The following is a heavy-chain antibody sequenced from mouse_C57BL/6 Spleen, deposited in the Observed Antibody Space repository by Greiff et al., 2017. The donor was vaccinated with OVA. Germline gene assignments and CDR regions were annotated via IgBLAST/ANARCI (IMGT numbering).Heavy chain of an antibody. J-gene: IGHJ2*01. CDR3: ASGGKLGIRGYFDY. CDR1: GYTFTDYS. D-gene: IGHD3-1*01. Sequence: EVQLQQSGPELVKPGASVKLSCTASGYTFTDYSMTWVQQTPGKSLEWIGDISANNGGTSYNHKVKGQATLSVDKSTSTAYMELRSLTSEDSAVSDCASGGKLGIRGYFDYWGQGTTLTVSS. V-gene: IGHV1-26*01. CDR2: ISANNGGT.